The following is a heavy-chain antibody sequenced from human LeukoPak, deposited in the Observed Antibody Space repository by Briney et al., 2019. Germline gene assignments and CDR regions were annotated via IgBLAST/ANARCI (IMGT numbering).Heavy chain of an antibody. CDR2: IWYDGSNK. Sequence: GGSLRLSCAVAAFTFSSYGMHWVRQAPGKGLEWVAVIWYDGSNKYYADSVKGRFTISRDNSKNTLYLQMNSLRTEDTAVYYCARDQAYFDYWGQGTLVTVSS. V-gene: IGHV3-33*01. CDR3: ARDQAYFDY. J-gene: IGHJ4*02. CDR1: AFTFSSYG.